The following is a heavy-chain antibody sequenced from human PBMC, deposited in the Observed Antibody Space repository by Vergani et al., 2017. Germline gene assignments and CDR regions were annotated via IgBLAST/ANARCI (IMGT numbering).Heavy chain of an antibody. CDR1: EFTFSNYA. Sequence: EVQLLESGGGLVQPGGSLRLTCAASEFTFSNYAMNWVRQAPGKGLEWVSGISGSGGSAYYTDSVKGRFTISRDNSKNMLFLQMNNLRTEDTAIYYCAKQYFVSGNYLLDYWGQGTLVTVSS. V-gene: IGHV3-23*01. CDR3: AKQYFVSGNYLLDY. CDR2: ISGSGGSA. D-gene: IGHD3-10*01. J-gene: IGHJ4*02.